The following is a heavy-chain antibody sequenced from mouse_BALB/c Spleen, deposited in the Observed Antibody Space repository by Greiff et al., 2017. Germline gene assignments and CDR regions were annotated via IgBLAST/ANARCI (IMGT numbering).Heavy chain of an antibody. J-gene: IGHJ3*01. V-gene: IGHV5-17*02. D-gene: IGHD1-1*01. Sequence: EVKVVESGGGLVQPGGSRKLSCAASGFTFSSFGMHWVRQAPEKGLEWVAYISSGSSTIYYADTVKGRFTISRDNPKNTLFLQMTSLRSEDTAMYYCARSHYYGSSYVAYWGQGTLVTVSA. CDR1: GFTFSSFG. CDR3: ARSHYYGSSYVAY. CDR2: ISSGSSTI.